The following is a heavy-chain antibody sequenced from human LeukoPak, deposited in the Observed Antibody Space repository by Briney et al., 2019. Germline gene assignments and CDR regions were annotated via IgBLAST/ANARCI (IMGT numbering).Heavy chain of an antibody. D-gene: IGHD2-21*02. J-gene: IGHJ5*02. V-gene: IGHV4-61*01. CDR2: IYYSGST. CDR1: GGSFSSGSYY. CDR3: ARDGCGGDCNR. Sequence: SETLSLTCTVSGGSFSSGSYYWSWIRQPPGKGLEWIGYIYYSGSTNYNPSLRSRVTISVDTSKNQFSLKLSSVTAADTAVYYCARDGCGGDCNRWGQGTLVTVSS.